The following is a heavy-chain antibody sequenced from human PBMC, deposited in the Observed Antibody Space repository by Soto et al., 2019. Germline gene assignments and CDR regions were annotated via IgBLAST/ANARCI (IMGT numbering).Heavy chain of an antibody. CDR1: GGSISSAGYY. V-gene: IGHV4-31*03. Sequence: QVQLQESGPGLVKPSQTLSLTCTVSGGSISSAGYYWNWIRQHPGKGLEWIGYIYYSGTAYYNPSFKSRVTMSVDTSKNHFSLRLTSVTAADTAVYYCARLSKEGFDPWGQGTLVTVSS. CDR2: IYYSGTA. CDR3: ARLSKEGFDP. J-gene: IGHJ5*02.